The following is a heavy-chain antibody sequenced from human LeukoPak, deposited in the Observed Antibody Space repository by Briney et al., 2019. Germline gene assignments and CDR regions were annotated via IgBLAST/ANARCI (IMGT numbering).Heavy chain of an antibody. CDR3: ARGQWIQLWLQSDWFDP. CDR2: INPNSGGT. CDR1: GYTFTGYY. V-gene: IGHV1-2*02. D-gene: IGHD5-18*01. Sequence: ASVKVSCKASGYTFTGYYMHWARQAPGQGLGWMGWINPNSGGTNYAQKFQGRVTMTRDTSISTAYMELSRLRSDDTAVYYCARGQWIQLWLQSDWFDPWGQGTLVTVSS. J-gene: IGHJ5*02.